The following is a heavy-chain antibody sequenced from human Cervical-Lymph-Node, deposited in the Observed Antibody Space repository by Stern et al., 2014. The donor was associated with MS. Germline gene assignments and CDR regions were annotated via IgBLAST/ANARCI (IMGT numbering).Heavy chain of an antibody. CDR3: AKAVWGYYDSCASDN. D-gene: IGHD3-22*01. CDR1: GFTFSSYG. V-gene: IGHV3-30*18. J-gene: IGHJ4*02. Sequence: VQLVESGGGVVQPGRSLRLSCTASGFTFSSYGMHWVRQAPGKGLEWVAVISYDGSNKYYEDFVKGRFPISRDNSKNTLYLQMNSLRTEDTAMYYCAKAVWGYYDSCASDNWGQGTLVTVSS. CDR2: ISYDGSNK.